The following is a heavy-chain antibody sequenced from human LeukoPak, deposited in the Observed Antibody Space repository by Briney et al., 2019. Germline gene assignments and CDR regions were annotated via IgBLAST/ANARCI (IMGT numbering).Heavy chain of an antibody. D-gene: IGHD2-2*01. V-gene: IGHV4-4*07. CDR2: IYTSGST. CDR3: ARGCSSTSCWFRMDV. CDR1: GGSITNYY. J-gene: IGHJ6*02. Sequence: SETLSLTCAVSGGSITNYYWSWIRQPAGKGLEWIGRIYTSGSTSYNPSLKSRVTMSIDTSKNQFSLKLSSLTAADTAVYYCARGCSSTSCWFRMDVWGQGTTVTVSS.